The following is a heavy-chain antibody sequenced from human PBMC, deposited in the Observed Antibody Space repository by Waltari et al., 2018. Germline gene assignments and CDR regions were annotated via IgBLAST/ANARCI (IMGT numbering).Heavy chain of an antibody. CDR1: GGSFGDFS. CDR2: INYSGRT. J-gene: IGHJ5*02. V-gene: IGHV4-34*02. CDR3: ARGRIVFGTNWLDP. D-gene: IGHD2-15*01. Sequence: QEHLRQWGAGLLKSSETLSLTCGVSGGSFGDFSWTWIRQPPGKGLAWIGEINYSGRTTNNPPLMSRVTISIDTSNNSFSLSLTSVTAADSSMYYCARGRIVFGTNWLDPWGQGTLVIVSS.